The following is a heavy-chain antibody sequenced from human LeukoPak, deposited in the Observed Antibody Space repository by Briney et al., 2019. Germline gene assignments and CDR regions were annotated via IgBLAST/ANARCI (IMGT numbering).Heavy chain of an antibody. CDR3: SKDRGGTLGDYFDY. D-gene: IGHD3-10*01. Sequence: HPGGSLILSCAGSGFTFRSYAMSWVRQSPGKGLEWVSAIGGSGGTTYYADSVKGRFTISRDNSKNTLYLQMNSLRAEDTALYYCSKDRGGTLGDYFDYWGQGSQVTVTS. CDR2: IGGSGGTT. CDR1: GFTFRSYA. V-gene: IGHV3-23*01. J-gene: IGHJ4*02.